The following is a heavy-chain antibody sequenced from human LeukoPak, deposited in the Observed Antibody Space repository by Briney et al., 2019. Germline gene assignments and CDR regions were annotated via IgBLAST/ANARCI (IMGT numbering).Heavy chain of an antibody. CDR3: TRDPYLSSGYN. Sequence: GGSLRLSCAASGFAFGSYAMSWVRQAPGEGLEWVSGIYSDGRTYHADSVKGRFSISRDNYKNILYLQMNSLRAEDTAVYYCTRDPYLSSGYNWGQGTLVTVSS. CDR1: GFAFGSYA. CDR2: IYSDGRT. D-gene: IGHD3-22*01. J-gene: IGHJ4*02. V-gene: IGHV3-53*01.